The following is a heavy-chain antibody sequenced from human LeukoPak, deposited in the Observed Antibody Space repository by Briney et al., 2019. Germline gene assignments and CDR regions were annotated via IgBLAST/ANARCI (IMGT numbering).Heavy chain of an antibody. J-gene: IGHJ3*02. CDR2: IYYSGPT. CDR3: ARVNDGDYGAFDI. CDR1: GTFINNYY. V-gene: IGHV4-59*01. D-gene: IGHD4-17*01. Sequence: SETLSLTCIVSGTFINNYYWTWIRRPPGKGLEWIGYIYYSGPTNSNPSLKSRVTISIDKSKNQFSLKLTSVTAADTAFYYCARVNDGDYGAFDIWGQGTMVTVSS.